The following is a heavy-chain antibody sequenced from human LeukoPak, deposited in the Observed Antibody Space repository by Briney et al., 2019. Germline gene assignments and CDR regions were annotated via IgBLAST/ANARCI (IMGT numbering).Heavy chain of an antibody. CDR1: GYTLTELS. CDR3: ARNGASPYYYYYYGMDV. CDR2: FDPEDGET. Sequence: ASVKVSCKVSGYTLTELSMHWVRQAPGKGLEWMGGFDPEDGETIYAQKFQGRVTITADESTSTAYMELSSLRSEDTAVYYCARNGASPYYYYYYGMDVWGQGTTVTVSS. V-gene: IGHV1-24*01. D-gene: IGHD1-26*01. J-gene: IGHJ6*02.